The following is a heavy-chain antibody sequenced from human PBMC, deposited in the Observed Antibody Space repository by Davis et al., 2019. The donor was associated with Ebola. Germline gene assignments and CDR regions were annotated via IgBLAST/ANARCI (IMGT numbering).Heavy chain of an antibody. CDR1: GFTFTNYE. CDR2: ISTRGDTI. D-gene: IGHD3-22*01. Sequence: PGGSLRLSCAASGFTFTNYEMNWVRQAPGKGLEWVSHISTRGDTIYYADSVKGRFTISRDNAKNSLYLQMNSLRAEDTAVYYCAISSGYYYYYFDYWGQGTLVTVSS. CDR3: AISSGYYYYYFDY. J-gene: IGHJ4*02. V-gene: IGHV3-48*03.